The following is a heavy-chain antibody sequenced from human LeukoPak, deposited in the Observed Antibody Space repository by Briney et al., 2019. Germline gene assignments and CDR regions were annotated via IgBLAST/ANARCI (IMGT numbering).Heavy chain of an antibody. J-gene: IGHJ4*02. CDR3: ARDKDGSGSYYMSGFDY. V-gene: IGHV3-20*04. CDR1: GFTFDDYG. D-gene: IGHD3-10*01. Sequence: RPGGSLRLSCAASGFTFDDYGMSWVRQAPGKGLEWVSGINWNSGSTGYADSVKGRFTISRDNAKNSLYLQMNSLRAEDTALYYCARDKDGSGSYYMSGFDYWGQGTLVTVSS. CDR2: INWNSGST.